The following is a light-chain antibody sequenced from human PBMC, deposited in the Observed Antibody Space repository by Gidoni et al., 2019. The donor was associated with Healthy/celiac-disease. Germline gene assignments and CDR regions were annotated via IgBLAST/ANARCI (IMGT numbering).Light chain of an antibody. CDR1: SSNIGNNY. CDR3: GTWDSSLSVV. V-gene: IGLV1-51*01. CDR2: DNN. Sequence: QPVLTQPPSVSAAPGQKVPISCSGSSSNIGNNYVSWYQHLPGTAPKLLIYDNNKRPSGIPDRFSGSKSGTSATLGITGLQTGDEADYYCGTWDSSLSVVFGGGTKLTVL. J-gene: IGLJ2*01.